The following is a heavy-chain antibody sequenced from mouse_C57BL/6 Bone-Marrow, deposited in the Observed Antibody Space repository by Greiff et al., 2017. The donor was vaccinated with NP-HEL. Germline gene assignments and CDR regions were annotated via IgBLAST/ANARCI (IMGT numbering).Heavy chain of an antibody. CDR2: ICGGGST. V-gene: IGHV2-9*01. CDR1: GFSLTSYG. Sequence: QVQLKESGPGLVAPSQSLSITCTVSGFSLTSYGVDWVRQPPGKGLAWLGVICGGGSTNYTSALMSRLSISKDNSKSQVFLKMNSLQTDDTARYYCAKRYYGSSLRYWYFDVWGTGTTVTVSS. CDR3: AKRYYGSSLRYWYFDV. J-gene: IGHJ1*03. D-gene: IGHD1-1*01.